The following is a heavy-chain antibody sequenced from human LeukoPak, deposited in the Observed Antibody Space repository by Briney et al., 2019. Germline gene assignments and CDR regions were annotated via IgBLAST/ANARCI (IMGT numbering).Heavy chain of an antibody. D-gene: IGHD3-22*01. V-gene: IGHV3-30*04. CDR1: GFTFSSYA. CDR2: ISYDGSNK. CDR3: ARDNGITMIRGYFDY. Sequence: PGRSLRLSCAASGFTFSSYAMHWVRQAPGKGLEWVAVISYDGSNKYYADSVKGRFTIPRDNSKNTLYLQMNSLRAEDTAVYYCARDNGITMIRGYFDYWGQGTLVTVSS. J-gene: IGHJ4*02.